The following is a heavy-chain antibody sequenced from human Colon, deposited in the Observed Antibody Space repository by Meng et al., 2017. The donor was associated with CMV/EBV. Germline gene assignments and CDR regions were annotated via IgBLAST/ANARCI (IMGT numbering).Heavy chain of an antibody. Sequence: SETLSLTCTVSGDSIRGFYWNWIRQSPGKGLEWIGYVDNSESTNYNPYLKSRVTISGDTSKNQISLRLTSVTAADTAVYFCARAPAGMVMRNARGYFDSWGQGTLVTVSS. D-gene: IGHD2-8*01. J-gene: IGHJ4*02. CDR1: GDSIRGFY. V-gene: IGHV4-59*01. CDR3: ARAPAGMVMRNARGYFDS. CDR2: VDNSEST.